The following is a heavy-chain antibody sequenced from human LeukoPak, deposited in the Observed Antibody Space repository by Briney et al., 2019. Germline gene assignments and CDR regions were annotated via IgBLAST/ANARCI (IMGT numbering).Heavy chain of an antibody. Sequence: GGSLRLSCAASGFTFSSYAMIWVRQAPERGLQWVSGISGSGTYYADFAKGRFTISRDNSKNTLYLQMNSLRAEDTATYYCARDPNGDYIGAFDMWGQGTMVTVS. V-gene: IGHV3-23*01. D-gene: IGHD4-17*01. CDR1: GFTFSSYA. CDR3: ARDPNGDYIGAFDM. CDR2: ISGSGT. J-gene: IGHJ3*02.